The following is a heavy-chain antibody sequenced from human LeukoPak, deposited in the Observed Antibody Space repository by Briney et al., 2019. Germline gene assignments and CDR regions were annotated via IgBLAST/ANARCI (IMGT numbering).Heavy chain of an antibody. J-gene: IGHJ4*02. CDR2: IIPIFGTA. Sequence: ASVKVSCKASGGTFSSYAISWVRQAPGQGLEWMGGIIPIFGTANYAQKFQGRVTMTRDMSTSTVYMELSSLRSEDTAVYYCARLANSYYDFWSGYYTGESYFDYWGQGTLVTVSS. V-gene: IGHV1-69*05. D-gene: IGHD3-3*01. CDR3: ARLANSYYDFWSGYYTGESYFDY. CDR1: GGTFSSYA.